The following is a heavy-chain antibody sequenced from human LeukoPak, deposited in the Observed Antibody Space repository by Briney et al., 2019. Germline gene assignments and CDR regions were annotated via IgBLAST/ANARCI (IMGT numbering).Heavy chain of an antibody. CDR3: ARATGGAAAADFDP. V-gene: IGHV4-31*03. Sequence: SETLSLTCTVSGGSISSAGYYWSWIRQRPGKGLVWMGFIYYSGTTYYNPSLKSRVFISLNTSQDQVSLQLSSVTAADTAVYYCARATGGAAAADFDPWGQGTLVTVSS. D-gene: IGHD6-13*01. J-gene: IGHJ5*02. CDR1: GGSISSAGYY. CDR2: IYYSGTT.